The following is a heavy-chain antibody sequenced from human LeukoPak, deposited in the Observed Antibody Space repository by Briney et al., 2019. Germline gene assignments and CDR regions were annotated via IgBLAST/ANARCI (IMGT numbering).Heavy chain of an antibody. CDR1: GFTFSSYA. V-gene: IGHV3-30*04. CDR2: ISFDGSNK. D-gene: IGHD6-19*01. CDR3: ATPEKQWHIFDY. Sequence: GGSLRLSCAASGFTFSSYAMHWVRHAPGKGLEWVAVISFDGSNKYYADSVKGRFTISRDNSKNTLYLQMNSLRAEDTAVYYCATPEKQWHIFDYWGQGTLVTVSS. J-gene: IGHJ4*02.